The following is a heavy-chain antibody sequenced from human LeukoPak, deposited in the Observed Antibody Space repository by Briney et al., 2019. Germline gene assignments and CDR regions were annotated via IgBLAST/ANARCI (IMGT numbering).Heavy chain of an antibody. CDR2: ISAYNGNT. Sequence: ASVKVSCKASGYTFTSYGISWVRQAPGQGLEWMGWISAYNGNTNYAQKLQGRVTMTTDTSTSTAYMELRSLRSDDTAMYYCARDLHRSISYYYDSSGYFGCWGQGTLVTVSS. CDR1: GYTFTSYG. D-gene: IGHD3-22*01. J-gene: IGHJ4*02. V-gene: IGHV1-18*01. CDR3: ARDLHRSISYYYDSSGYFGC.